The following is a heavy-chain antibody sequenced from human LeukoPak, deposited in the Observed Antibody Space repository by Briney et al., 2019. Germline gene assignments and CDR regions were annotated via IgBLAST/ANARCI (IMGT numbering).Heavy chain of an antibody. Sequence: GGSLRLSCAASGFTVSSNYMSWVSQAPGKGLEWVSVIYSGGSTYYADSVKGRFTISRDNSKNTLYLQMNSLRAEDTAVYYCASRKAPGIAAAGTLLDYWGQGTLVTVSS. D-gene: IGHD6-13*01. CDR1: GFTVSSNY. CDR2: IYSGGST. CDR3: ASRKAPGIAAAGTLLDY. J-gene: IGHJ4*02. V-gene: IGHV3-66*01.